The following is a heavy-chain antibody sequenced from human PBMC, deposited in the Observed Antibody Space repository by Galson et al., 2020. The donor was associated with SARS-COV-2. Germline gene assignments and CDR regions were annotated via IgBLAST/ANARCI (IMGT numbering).Heavy chain of an antibody. CDR1: GFTFSDYS. Sequence: GESLKISCAASGFTFSDYSMNWVRQAPGKGLEWVSSISGDSGYIYYADSVKGRFTISRDNARNSLNLQLNSLRAEDTAVYFCARDSSYDSSGYFGAFDYWGQGTLVTVSS. V-gene: IGHV3-21*01. D-gene: IGHD3-22*01. CDR3: ARDSSYDSSGYFGAFDY. CDR2: ISGDSGYI. J-gene: IGHJ4*02.